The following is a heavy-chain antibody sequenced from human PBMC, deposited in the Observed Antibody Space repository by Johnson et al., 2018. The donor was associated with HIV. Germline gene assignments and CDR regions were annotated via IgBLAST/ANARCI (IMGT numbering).Heavy chain of an antibody. D-gene: IGHD3-3*01. CDR1: GFTVSSNY. Sequence: VQLVESGGGLVQPGGSLRLSCAASGFTVSSNYMSWVRQAPGKGLEWVSVIYSGGSTYYADSVKGRFTISRDNAKNSLYLQMNSLRAEDTALYYCAKLGVVQAFDIWGQGTMVTVSS. CDR3: AKLGVVQAFDI. J-gene: IGHJ3*02. CDR2: IYSGGST. V-gene: IGHV3-66*02.